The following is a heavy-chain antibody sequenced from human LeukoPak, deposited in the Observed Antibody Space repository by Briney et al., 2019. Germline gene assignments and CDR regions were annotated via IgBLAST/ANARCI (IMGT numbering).Heavy chain of an antibody. D-gene: IGHD2-21*02. V-gene: IGHV1-18*01. Sequence: GASVKVSCKPFGYTFTSYALSWVRQAPGQGLEWMGWISTYSGNTNYAQKFQGRITMTIETSTSTAYMELRSLRSDDTAVYYCARGGSRVVTYGNFDYWGQGTLVTVSS. CDR3: ARGGSRVVTYGNFDY. CDR2: ISTYSGNT. CDR1: GYTFTSYA. J-gene: IGHJ4*02.